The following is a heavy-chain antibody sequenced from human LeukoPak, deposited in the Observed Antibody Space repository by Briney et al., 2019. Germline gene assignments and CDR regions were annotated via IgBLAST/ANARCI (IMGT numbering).Heavy chain of an antibody. CDR1: GFTFDDYA. D-gene: IGHD3-3*01. J-gene: IGHJ4*02. V-gene: IGHV3-9*01. Sequence: GGSLRLSCAASGFTFDDYAMPWVRQAPGKGLEWVSGISWNSGSIGYADSVKGRFTISRDNAKNSLYLQMNSLRAEDTAVYYCAREEKITIFGVATPNSIDYWGQGTLVTVSS. CDR2: ISWNSGSI. CDR3: AREEKITIFGVATPNSIDY.